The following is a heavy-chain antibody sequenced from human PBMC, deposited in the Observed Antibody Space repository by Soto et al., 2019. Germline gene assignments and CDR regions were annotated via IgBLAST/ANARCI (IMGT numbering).Heavy chain of an antibody. CDR2: INHSGST. CDR3: ERGGRSWYEWFDT. D-gene: IGHD6-13*01. CDR1: GGSFSGYY. V-gene: IGHV4-34*01. J-gene: IGHJ5*02. Sequence: PSETLSLTCAVYGGSFSGYYWSWIRQPPGKGLEWIGEINHSGSTNYNPSLKSRVTISVDTSKNQFSLKLSSATAADTAVYYCERGGRSWYEWFDTWGQGTLVTVSS.